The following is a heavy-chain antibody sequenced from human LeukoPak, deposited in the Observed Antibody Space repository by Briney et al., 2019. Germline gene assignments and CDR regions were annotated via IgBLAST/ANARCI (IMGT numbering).Heavy chain of an antibody. V-gene: IGHV3-30*19. CDR3: ARQRWLQLRGSSLASDY. CDR1: GFIFSTYG. CDR2: ISYDGSNK. Sequence: GGSLRLSCAASGFIFSTYGMHWVRQAPGKGLEWVAVISYDGSNKYYADSVKGRFTISRDNSKNTLYLQMNSLRAEDTAVYYCARQRWLQLRGSSLASDYWGQGTLVTVSS. J-gene: IGHJ4*02. D-gene: IGHD5-24*01.